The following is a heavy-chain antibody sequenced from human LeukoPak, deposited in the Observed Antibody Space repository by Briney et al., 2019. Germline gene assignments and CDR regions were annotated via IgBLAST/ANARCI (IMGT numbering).Heavy chain of an antibody. Sequence: PGGTLRLSCAASGFTFSTYAVNWVRQAPGKGLEWVSTISGSGDSTYYADSVKGRFTISRANSKDTLHPQMSSVRVDDTAVYYCARDRGRYYDSRGFYWGYYFDSWGQGILVTVST. V-gene: IGHV3-23*01. CDR2: ISGSGDST. D-gene: IGHD3-22*01. CDR1: GFTFSTYA. J-gene: IGHJ4*02. CDR3: ARDRGRYYDSRGFYWGYYFDS.